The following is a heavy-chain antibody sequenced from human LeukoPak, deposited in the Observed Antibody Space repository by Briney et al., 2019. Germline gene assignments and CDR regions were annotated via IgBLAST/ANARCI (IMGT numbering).Heavy chain of an antibody. J-gene: IGHJ6*03. CDR2: IYYSGST. Sequence: SETLSLTCTVSGGSISSYYWSWIRQPPGKGLEWIGYIYYSGSTNYNPSLKSRVTISVATSKNQFSLKVNSVTAADTAVYYCARAPGNDYYPYYYMDVWGKGTTVTVSS. CDR1: GGSISSYY. V-gene: IGHV4-59*01. CDR3: ARAPGNDYYPYYYMDV. D-gene: IGHD4/OR15-4a*01.